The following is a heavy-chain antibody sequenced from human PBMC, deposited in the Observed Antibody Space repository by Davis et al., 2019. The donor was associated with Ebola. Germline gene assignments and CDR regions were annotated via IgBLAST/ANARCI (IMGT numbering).Heavy chain of an antibody. Sequence: SETLSLTCAVYGGSFSGYYWSWIRQPPGKGLEWIGEINHSGSTNYNPSLKSRVTISVDTSKNQFSLKLSSVTAADTAVYYCARSGYSGYEYWGQGTLVTVSS. J-gene: IGHJ4*02. CDR2: INHSGST. CDR1: GGSFSGYY. D-gene: IGHD5-12*01. V-gene: IGHV4-34*01. CDR3: ARSGYSGYEY.